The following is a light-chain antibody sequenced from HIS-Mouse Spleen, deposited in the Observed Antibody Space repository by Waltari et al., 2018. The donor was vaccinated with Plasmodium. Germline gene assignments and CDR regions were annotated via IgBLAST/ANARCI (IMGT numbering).Light chain of an antibody. V-gene: IGKV3-15*01. CDR1: QSVSSN. J-gene: IGKJ3*01. Sequence: EIVMTQSPATLSVSPGDRATLSCRASQSVSSNLAWYQPKPGQAPRLLIYGASTRATGIPAMFSGSGSGTEFILTISSLQSEDFAVYYCQQYNNWSFTFGPGTKVDIK. CDR3: QQYNNWSFT. CDR2: GAS.